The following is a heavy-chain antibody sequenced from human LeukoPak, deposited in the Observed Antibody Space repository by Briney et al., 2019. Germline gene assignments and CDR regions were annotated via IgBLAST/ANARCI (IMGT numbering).Heavy chain of an antibody. CDR2: IIPIFGTA. CDR3: ARVAAAGPDY. J-gene: IGHJ4*02. Sequence: GSSVKASCKASGGTFSSYAISWVRQAPGQGLEWMGGIIPIFGTANYAQKFQGRVTITADKSTSTAYMELSSLRSEDTAVYYCARVAAAGPDYWGQGTLVTVSS. CDR1: GGTFSSYA. D-gene: IGHD6-13*01. V-gene: IGHV1-69*06.